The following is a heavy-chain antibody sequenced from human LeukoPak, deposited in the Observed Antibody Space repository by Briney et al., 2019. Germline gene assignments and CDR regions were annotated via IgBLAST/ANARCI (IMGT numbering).Heavy chain of an antibody. V-gene: IGHV3-64D*06. CDR3: LGPILNDWFDP. CDR1: GFTFSSYA. CDR2: INSNGGST. J-gene: IGHJ5*02. D-gene: IGHD2-8*01. Sequence: GGSLRLSCSASGFTFSSYAMHWVRQAPGKGLEYVSGINSNGGSTYCADSVKGRFSISRDNSKNTLYLQMSSLRAEDTAVYYCLGPILNDWFDPWGQGTLVTVSS.